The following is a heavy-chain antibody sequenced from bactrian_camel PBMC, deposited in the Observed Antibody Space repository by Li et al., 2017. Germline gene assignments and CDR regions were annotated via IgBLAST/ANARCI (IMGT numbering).Heavy chain of an antibody. J-gene: IGHJ4*01. CDR3: NAKLEVGYSGPWCIETSDY. D-gene: IGHD1*01. V-gene: IGHV3S53*01. CDR1: GFTHSVCT. CDR2: ILSDGTT. Sequence: HVQLVESGGALVQPGGSLRLSCAGSGFTHSVCTMGWYRQTPGKERVVVSTILSDGTTYYADSVKGRFTISQDSAKDTVYLQMNSLEPEDTAMYYCNAKLEVGYSGPWCIETSDYWGQGTQVTVS.